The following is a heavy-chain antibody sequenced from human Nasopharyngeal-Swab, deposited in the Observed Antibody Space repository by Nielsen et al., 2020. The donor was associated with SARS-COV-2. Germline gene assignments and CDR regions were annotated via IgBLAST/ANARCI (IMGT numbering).Heavy chain of an antibody. D-gene: IGHD5-18*01. CDR3: ARADSYGYRGPFDY. Sequence: VRQAPGKGLEWVSSISSSSSYIYYADSVKGRFTIPRDNAKNSLYLQMNSLRAEDTAVYYCARADSYGYRGPFDYWGQGTLVTVSS. J-gene: IGHJ4*02. CDR2: ISSSSSYI. V-gene: IGHV3-21*01.